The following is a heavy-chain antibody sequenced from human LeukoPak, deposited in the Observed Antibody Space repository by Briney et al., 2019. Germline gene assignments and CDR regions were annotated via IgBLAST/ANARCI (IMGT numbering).Heavy chain of an antibody. J-gene: IGHJ5*02. CDR2: IFYTGHT. CDR1: GGSILDSTYY. CDR3: ARQSSGYYYGWFDP. D-gene: IGHD3-22*01. V-gene: IGHV4-39*01. Sequence: PSETLSLNCTVSGGSILDSTYYWAWIRQPPGKGLEWIATIFYTGHTHYNPSPKSRVTMSVDTVKNQFSLNLNSVTAADTAVYYCARQSSGYYYGWFDPWGLGTLVTVSS.